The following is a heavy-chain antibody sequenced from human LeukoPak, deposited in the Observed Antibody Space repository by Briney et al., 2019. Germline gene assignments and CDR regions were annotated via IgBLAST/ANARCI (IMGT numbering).Heavy chain of an antibody. CDR2: IRYDGSNK. D-gene: IGHD6-19*01. CDR3: AKDFSFRQWLVHHYYYYYYMDV. Sequence: GGSLRLSCAASGFTFSSYGMHWVRQAPGKGLEWVAFIRYDGSNKYYADSVKGRFTISRDNSKNTLYLQMNSLRAEDTAVYYCAKDFSFRQWLVHHYYYYYYMDVWGKGTTVTISS. V-gene: IGHV3-30*02. CDR1: GFTFSSYG. J-gene: IGHJ6*03.